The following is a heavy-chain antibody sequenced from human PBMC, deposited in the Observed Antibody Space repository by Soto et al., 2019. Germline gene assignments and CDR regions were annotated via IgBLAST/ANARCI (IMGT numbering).Heavy chain of an antibody. V-gene: IGHV3-7*05. D-gene: IGHD3-22*01. Sequence: PGGSLRLSCAASGFTFSSYWMSWVRQAPGKGLEWVANIKQDGSEKYYVDSVKGRFTISRDNAKNSLYLQMNSLRAEDTAVYYCARVGKYYYDSSEAYWGQGTLVTVSS. J-gene: IGHJ4*02. CDR3: ARVGKYYYDSSEAY. CDR1: GFTFSSYW. CDR2: IKQDGSEK.